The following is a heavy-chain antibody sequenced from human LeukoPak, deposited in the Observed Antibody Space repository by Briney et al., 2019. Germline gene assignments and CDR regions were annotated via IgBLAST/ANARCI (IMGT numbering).Heavy chain of an antibody. J-gene: IGHJ4*02. CDR2: IKSKTDGGTT. Sequence: GGSLRLSCAASGFTFSNAWLIWVRQAPGKGLEWVGRIKSKTDGGTTDYAAPVKGRFTISRDDPKNTLYLQMNSLKTEDTAVYYCTTEYYYDSSGYYYKGYWGQGTLVTVSS. D-gene: IGHD3-22*01. CDR3: TTEYYYDSSGYYYKGY. V-gene: IGHV3-15*01. CDR1: GFTFSNAW.